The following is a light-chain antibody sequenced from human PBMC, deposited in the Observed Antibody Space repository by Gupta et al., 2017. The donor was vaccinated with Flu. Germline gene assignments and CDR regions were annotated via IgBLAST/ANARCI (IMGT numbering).Light chain of an antibody. CDR3: QQSYSTLYT. V-gene: IGKV1-39*01. Sequence: DIQMTQSPSSLSASVGDRVTITCRASQSISSYLNWYQQKPGKAPKLLIHAASSLQSGVPSRFSGSTSGTDFTLTISSLQPEDIATYYCQQSYSTLYTFGQGTKLEIK. CDR1: QSISSY. J-gene: IGKJ2*01. CDR2: AAS.